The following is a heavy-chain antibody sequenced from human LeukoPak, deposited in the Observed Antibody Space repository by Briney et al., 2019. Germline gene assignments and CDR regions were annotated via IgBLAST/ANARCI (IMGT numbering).Heavy chain of an antibody. CDR2: ISSSSSYI. CDR1: GFTFSSYS. V-gene: IGHV3-21*01. D-gene: IGHD4-11*01. J-gene: IGHJ5*02. CDR3: ARPMTTASNWFDP. Sequence: GGSLRLSCAASGFTFSSYSMNWVRQAPGKGLEWVSSISSSSSYIYYADSVKGRFTISRDNAKNSLYLQMNSLRAEDTAVYYCARPMTTASNWFDPWGQETLVTVSS.